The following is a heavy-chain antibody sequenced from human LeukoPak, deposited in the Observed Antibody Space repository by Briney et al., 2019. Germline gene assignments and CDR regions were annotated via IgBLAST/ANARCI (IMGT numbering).Heavy chain of an antibody. D-gene: IGHD6-19*01. J-gene: IGHJ4*02. CDR1: GFSLRTRGMC. CDR3: ARGRIAVAGNRYPKSDY. CDR2: IDWDDDK. Sequence: SGPALVKPTQTLTLTCTFSGFSLRTRGMCVSWIRQPPGKALEWLSRIDWDDDKYYSTSLMPRLTISKDTSKNQVVLTMTNMDPVDTATYFCARGRIAVAGNRYPKSDYWGQGTLVTVSS. V-gene: IGHV2-70*11.